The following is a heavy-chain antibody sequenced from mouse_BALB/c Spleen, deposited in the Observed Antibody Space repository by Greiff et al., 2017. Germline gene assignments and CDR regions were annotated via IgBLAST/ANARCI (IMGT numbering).Heavy chain of an antibody. J-gene: IGHJ3*01. D-gene: IGHD1-1*01. V-gene: IGHV1-69*02. CDR1: GYTFTSYW. CDR2: IDPSDSAT. CDR3: ARGTTVVAN. Sequence: QVQLQQPGAELVKPGAPVKLSCKASGYTFTSYWMNWVKQRPGRGLEWIGRIDPSDSATHYNQKFKDKATLTVDKSSSTAYIQLSSLTSEDSAVYYCARGTTVVANWGQGTLVTVSA.